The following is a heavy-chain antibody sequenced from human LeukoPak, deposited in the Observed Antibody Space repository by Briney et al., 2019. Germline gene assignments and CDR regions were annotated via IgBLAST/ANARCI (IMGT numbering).Heavy chain of an antibody. V-gene: IGHV4-59*01. CDR1: GGSINNYY. CDR2: IDYSGST. D-gene: IGHD3-9*01. J-gene: IGHJ4*02. Sequence: SETLSLTCTVSGGSINNYYWSWIRQPPGKGLEWIGYIDYSGSTNYIPSLKSRVTISVDTSKNQLSLKLSSVTAADTAVYYCARDPTYYDILTGYYSDGYFDYWGQGTLVTVSS. CDR3: ARDPTYYDILTGYYSDGYFDY.